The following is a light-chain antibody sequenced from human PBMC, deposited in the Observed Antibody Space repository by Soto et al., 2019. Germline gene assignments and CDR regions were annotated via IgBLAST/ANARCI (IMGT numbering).Light chain of an antibody. J-gene: IGKJ4*01. V-gene: IGKV3-15*01. CDR3: QQYNNWPPLT. Sequence: EIVMTQSPATLSVSPGERATLPCRASQSVTSNLAWYQQKPGQAPRLLIYGASIRATGIPARFSGSGSGTEFTLTISRLQSEDFAVYYCQQYNNWPPLTFGGGTKVEIK. CDR2: GAS. CDR1: QSVTSN.